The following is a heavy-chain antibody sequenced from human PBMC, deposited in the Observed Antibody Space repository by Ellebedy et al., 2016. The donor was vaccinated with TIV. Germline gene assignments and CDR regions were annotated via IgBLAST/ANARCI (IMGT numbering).Heavy chain of an antibody. Sequence: PGGSLRLSCVGSGFTFSSYAMSWVRQAPGKGLEWVSAITGSGGGTYYADSVKGRFTISRDNSKNALYLHMNSLRAEDTAVYYCAKGYMSPFDYWGQGTLVTVSS. CDR2: ITGSGGGT. V-gene: IGHV3-23*01. CDR1: GFTFSSYA. CDR3: AKGYMSPFDY. D-gene: IGHD2-2*02. J-gene: IGHJ4*02.